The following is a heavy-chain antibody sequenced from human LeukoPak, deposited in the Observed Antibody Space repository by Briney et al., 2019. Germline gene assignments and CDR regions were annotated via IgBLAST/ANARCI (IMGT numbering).Heavy chain of an antibody. CDR1: GYTFTSYA. Sequence: GASVKVSCKASGYTFTSYAMHWVRQAPGQGLEWMGWINTNTGNPTYAQGLTGRFVFSLDTSVSTAYLQISSLKAEDTAVYYCARIGFPYYYGSGSYRDAFDIWGQGTMVTVSS. V-gene: IGHV7-4-1*02. J-gene: IGHJ3*02. D-gene: IGHD3-10*01. CDR2: INTNTGNP. CDR3: ARIGFPYYYGSGSYRDAFDI.